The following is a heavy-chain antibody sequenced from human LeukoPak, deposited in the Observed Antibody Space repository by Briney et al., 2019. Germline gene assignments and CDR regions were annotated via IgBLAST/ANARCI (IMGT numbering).Heavy chain of an antibody. CDR3: ARHDYGFLFDY. CDR2: IYYSGST. Sequence: PSETLSLTCIVSGGSINNYYWSWIRQPPGKGLEWIASIYYSGSTNYNPSLKSRVTISVDTSKNQFSLKLSSVTAADTAVYYCARHDYGFLFDYWGQGTLVTVSS. CDR1: GGSINNYY. J-gene: IGHJ4*02. V-gene: IGHV4-59*08. D-gene: IGHD4-17*01.